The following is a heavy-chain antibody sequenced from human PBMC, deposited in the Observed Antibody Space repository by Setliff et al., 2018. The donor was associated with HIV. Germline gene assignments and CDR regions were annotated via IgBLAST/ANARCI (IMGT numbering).Heavy chain of an antibody. CDR1: GGSISSSSYY. D-gene: IGHD1-1*01. CDR3: ARLESTRPPRGLDY. Sequence: PSETLSLTCIVSGGSISSSSYYWGWIRQPPGKGLEWIGSIYYSGSTYYNPSLKSRVTISEDTSKNQFSLKVNSVTAADTAVYYCARLESTRPPRGLDYWGQGTLVTVSS. J-gene: IGHJ4*02. CDR2: IYYSGST. V-gene: IGHV4-39*01.